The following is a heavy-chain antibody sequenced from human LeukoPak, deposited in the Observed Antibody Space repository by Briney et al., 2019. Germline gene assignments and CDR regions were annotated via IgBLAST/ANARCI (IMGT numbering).Heavy chain of an antibody. CDR2: IYLGDSDT. D-gene: IGHD3-10*01. J-gene: IGHJ4*02. CDR1: GYSFTSYW. CDR3: ARRVIDYYGSGSYYNVQGFDY. Sequence: GESLEISCKGSGYSFTSYWIGWVRQLPGKGLEGVGIIYLGDSDTRYSPSFQGQVTISADKSVSTAYLQWSSLKASDTAMYYCARRVIDYYGSGSYYNVQGFDYWGQGTLVTVSS. V-gene: IGHV5-51*01.